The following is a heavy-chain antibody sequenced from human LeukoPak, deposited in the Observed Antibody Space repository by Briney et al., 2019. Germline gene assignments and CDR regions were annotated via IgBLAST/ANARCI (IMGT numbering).Heavy chain of an antibody. CDR3: ARPRLGATPFDAFDI. D-gene: IGHD1-26*01. J-gene: IGHJ3*02. V-gene: IGHV4-34*01. CDR2: IYYSGST. Sequence: SETLSLTCAVYGGSLSGYYWSWIRQPPGKGLEWIGSIYYSGSTYFNPSLKSRVTISVDTSKNQFSLKLSSVTAADTAVYYCARPRLGATPFDAFDIWGQGTMVTVSS. CDR1: GGSLSGYY.